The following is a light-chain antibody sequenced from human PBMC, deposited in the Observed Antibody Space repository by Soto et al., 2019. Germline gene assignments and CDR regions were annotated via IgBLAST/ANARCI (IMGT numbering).Light chain of an antibody. CDR3: LQDYNSPRS. CDR1: QGIRNA. J-gene: IGKJ1*01. V-gene: IGKV1-6*01. Sequence: AIQMTQSPSSLSASVGDRVTITCRASQGIRNALGWYQQKPGKAPKLLIYAASSLQSGVPSRFSGSGSGTDFTLTISSLQPEDFATYYCLQDYNSPRSFGQGTKVEIK. CDR2: AAS.